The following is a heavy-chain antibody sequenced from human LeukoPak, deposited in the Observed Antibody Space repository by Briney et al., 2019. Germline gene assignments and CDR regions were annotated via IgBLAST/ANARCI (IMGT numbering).Heavy chain of an antibody. J-gene: IGHJ4*02. Sequence: ASVKVSGKASGYTFTRYGITWVRQAPGRGLEWMGWISTVNGDTNYAQNLQGRATMTTDTSTTTAYMELKNLRSDDTAVYYCARGIAPDQYWGQGTLVTVSS. D-gene: IGHD1-14*01. CDR2: ISTVNGDT. CDR3: ARGIAPDQY. CDR1: GYTFTRYG. V-gene: IGHV1-18*04.